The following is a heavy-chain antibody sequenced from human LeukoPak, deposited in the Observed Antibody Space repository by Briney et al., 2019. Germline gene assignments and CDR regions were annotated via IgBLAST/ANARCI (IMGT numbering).Heavy chain of an antibody. CDR3: ARGMLSSTMLNWFDP. V-gene: IGHV4-34*01. CDR2: ISYSGTT. D-gene: IGHD3-10*01. J-gene: IGHJ5*02. CDR1: GGSFSGYY. Sequence: PSETLSLTCAVYGGSFSGYYWSWIRQPPGKGLEWIGSISYSGTTYYNPSLKSRVTISVDTSKNQFSLKLSSVTAADTAVYYCARGMLSSTMLNWFDPWGQGTLVTVSS.